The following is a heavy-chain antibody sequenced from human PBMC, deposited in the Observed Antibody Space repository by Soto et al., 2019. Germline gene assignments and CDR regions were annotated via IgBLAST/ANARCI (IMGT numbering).Heavy chain of an antibody. J-gene: IGHJ4*02. CDR3: VVGLSGSKTFDY. D-gene: IGHD1-26*01. CDR2: ISVYNGKT. V-gene: IGHV1-18*01. CDR1: GYLFTSYG. Sequence: QVQLVQSGAEVKKPGASVTVSCKPSGYLFTSYGISWVRQAPGQGLEWMGWISVYNGKTEYAQRFQGRVTVTTDTFTSTAHMELRSLRSDDTAIYYCVVGLSGSKTFDYWGQGTLVTVFS.